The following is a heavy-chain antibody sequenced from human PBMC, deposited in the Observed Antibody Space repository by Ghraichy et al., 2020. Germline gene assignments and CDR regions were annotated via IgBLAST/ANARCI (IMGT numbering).Heavy chain of an antibody. CDR3: AKAGGKKGLDWYFDL. D-gene: IGHD3-16*01. J-gene: IGHJ2*01. CDR1: GFTFDDYA. Sequence: GGSLRLSCAASGFTFDDYAMHWVRQAPGKGLEWVSGISWNSGSIGYADSVKGRFTISRDNAKNSLYLQMNSLRAEDTALYYCAKAGGKKGLDWYFDLWGRGTLVTVSS. CDR2: ISWNSGSI. V-gene: IGHV3-9*01.